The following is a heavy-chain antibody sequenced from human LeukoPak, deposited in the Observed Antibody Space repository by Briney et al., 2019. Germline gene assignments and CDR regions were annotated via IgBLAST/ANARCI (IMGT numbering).Heavy chain of an antibody. V-gene: IGHV4-34*01. CDR3: AKGGRSILNWFDP. D-gene: IGHD2-21*01. Sequence: SETLSLTCAVYGGSFSGYYWSWIRQPPGKGLEWIGEINHSGSTNYNPSLKSRVTISVDTSKNQFSLKLSSVTAADTAVYYCAKGGRSILNWFDPWGQGTLVTVSS. CDR1: GGSFSGYY. J-gene: IGHJ5*02. CDR2: INHSGST.